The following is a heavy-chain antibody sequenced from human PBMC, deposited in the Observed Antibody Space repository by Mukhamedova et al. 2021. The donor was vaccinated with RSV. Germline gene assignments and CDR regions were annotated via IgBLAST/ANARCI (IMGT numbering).Heavy chain of an antibody. Sequence: GKGLEWIGSIYYSGSTYYNPSLKSRVTISVDTSKNQFSLKLSSVTAADTAVYYCARHVWFGELVNPFDYWGQGTLVTVSS. CDR3: ARHVWFGELVNPFDY. CDR2: IYYSGST. D-gene: IGHD3-10*01. V-gene: IGHV4-39*01. J-gene: IGHJ4*02.